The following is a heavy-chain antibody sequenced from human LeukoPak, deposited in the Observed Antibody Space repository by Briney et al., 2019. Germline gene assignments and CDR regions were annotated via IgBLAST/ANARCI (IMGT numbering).Heavy chain of an antibody. J-gene: IGHJ3*02. CDR3: ARDRCSSTSCYFGAFDI. Sequence: QPGGPELSCAASGFTFSSSWMHWVRQAPGKGLVWVSRINSDGSSTNYADSVKGRFTISRYNSKNTLYLQMNSLRAEDTAVYYCARDRCSSTSCYFGAFDIWGQGTMVTVSS. CDR1: GFTFSSSW. CDR2: INSDGSST. V-gene: IGHV3-74*01. D-gene: IGHD2-2*01.